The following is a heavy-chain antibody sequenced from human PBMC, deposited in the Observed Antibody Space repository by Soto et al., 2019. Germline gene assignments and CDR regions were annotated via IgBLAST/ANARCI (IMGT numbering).Heavy chain of an antibody. V-gene: IGHV1-69*01. J-gene: IGHJ6*02. CDR3: AEADTAMVEEEYYYYYGMDV. D-gene: IGHD5-18*01. Sequence: QVQLVQSGAEVKKPGSSVKVSCKASGGTFSSYAISWVRQAPGQGLEWMGGIIPIFGTANYAQKFQGRVTITADESTSTAYMELSSLRSEDTAVNYCAEADTAMVEEEYYYYYGMDVWGQGTTVTVSS. CDR2: IIPIFGTA. CDR1: GGTFSSYA.